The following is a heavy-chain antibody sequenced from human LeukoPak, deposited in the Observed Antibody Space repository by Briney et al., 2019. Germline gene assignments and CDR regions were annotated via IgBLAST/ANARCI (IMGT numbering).Heavy chain of an antibody. Sequence: GGSLRLSCTASGFTFNKYGMSWVRQAPGKGLEWVSYISSTSTVYYADSVKGRFTISRDNAKNSLYLQMNSLRAEDTAVYYCARGYRGADYYYYMDVWGKGTTVTISS. V-gene: IGHV3-48*04. D-gene: IGHD1-26*01. CDR2: ISSTSTV. J-gene: IGHJ6*03. CDR1: GFTFNKYG. CDR3: ARGYRGADYYYYMDV.